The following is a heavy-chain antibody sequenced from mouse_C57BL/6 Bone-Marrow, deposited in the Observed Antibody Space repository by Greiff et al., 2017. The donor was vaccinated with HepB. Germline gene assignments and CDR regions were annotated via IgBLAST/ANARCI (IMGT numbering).Heavy chain of an antibody. CDR1: GFTFSSYA. Sequence: EVQGVESGGGLVKPGGSLKLSCAASGFTFSSYAMSWVRQTPEKRLEWVATISDGGSYTYYPDNVKGRFTISRDNAKNNLYLQMSHLKSEDTAMYYCARDGECYYAWFAYWGQGTLVTVSA. CDR3: ARDGECYYAWFAY. J-gene: IGHJ3*01. V-gene: IGHV5-4*01. CDR2: ISDGGSYT. D-gene: IGHD1-1*01.